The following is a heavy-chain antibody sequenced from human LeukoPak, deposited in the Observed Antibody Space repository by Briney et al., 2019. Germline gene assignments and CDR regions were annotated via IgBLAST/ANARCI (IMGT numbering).Heavy chain of an antibody. CDR1: GGSVTSYD. J-gene: IGHJ5*02. CDR2: IYTRGDT. V-gene: IGHV4-4*07. Sequence: SETLSLTCTVSGGSVTSYDWSWIRQPAAKGLEWIGRIYTRGDTNYNPSLKSRVTMSVDTSKNQISLRLSSVTAADTAVYYCATGGTYWFDPWGQGTLVTVS. D-gene: IGHD3-16*01. CDR3: ATGGTYWFDP.